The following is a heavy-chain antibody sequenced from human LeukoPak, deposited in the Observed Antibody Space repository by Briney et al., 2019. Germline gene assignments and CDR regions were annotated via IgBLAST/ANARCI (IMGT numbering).Heavy chain of an antibody. CDR3: ARDTLVYADSPDAFDI. V-gene: IGHV3-48*03. D-gene: IGHD4-17*01. CDR1: GFTFSSYE. J-gene: IGHJ3*02. Sequence: GGSLRLSCAASGFTFSSYEMNWVRQAPGKGLEWVSYISSSGSTIYYADSVKGRFTISRDNAKNSLYLQMNSLRAEDTAVYYCARDTLVYADSPDAFDIWGQGTMVTVSS. CDR2: ISSSGSTI.